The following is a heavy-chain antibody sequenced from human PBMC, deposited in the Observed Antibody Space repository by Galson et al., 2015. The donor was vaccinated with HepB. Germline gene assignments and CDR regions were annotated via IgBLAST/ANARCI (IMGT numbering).Heavy chain of an antibody. V-gene: IGHV4-39*01. J-gene: IGHJ5*02. Sequence: SETLSLTCTVSGGSTSSSSYYWGWMRQPPGKGPEWIGSIYYSGSTYNNPSLKSQVTMSVDTSKNQFSLKLSSVTAADTAVYYCARTPYCSGGSNCYWFDPWGQGTLVTVSS. CDR2: IYYSGST. D-gene: IGHD2-15*01. CDR1: GGSTSSSSYY. CDR3: ARTPYCSGGSNCYWFDP.